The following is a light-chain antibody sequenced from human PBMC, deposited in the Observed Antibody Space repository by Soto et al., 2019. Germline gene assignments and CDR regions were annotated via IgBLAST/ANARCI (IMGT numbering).Light chain of an antibody. CDR1: QSVSSGH. J-gene: IGKJ1*01. CDR3: QQYGSSPRT. Sequence: STGTLSLSPGERASLSCMASQSVSSGHLAWYQQKPGLAPRLLIYDASSRATGIPDRFSGSGSGTDFTLTISRLEPEDFAVYYCQQYGSSPRTFGQGTKVDIK. V-gene: IGKV3D-20*01. CDR2: DAS.